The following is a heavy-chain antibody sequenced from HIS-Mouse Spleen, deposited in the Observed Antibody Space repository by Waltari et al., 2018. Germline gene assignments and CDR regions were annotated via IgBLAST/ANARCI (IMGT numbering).Heavy chain of an antibody. V-gene: IGHV3-13*01. CDR3: ARGYSNYVPYFDY. CDR1: GFPFSSSA. D-gene: IGHD4-4*01. CDR2: IGTAGDT. J-gene: IGHJ4*02. Sequence: EVQLVESGGGLVQPGGSLSLSCSASGFPFSSSAMHWFRQATGKGLEWVSAIGTAGDTYYPGSVKGRFTISRENAKNSLYLQMNSLRAGDTAVYYCARGYSNYVPYFDYWGQGTLVTVSS.